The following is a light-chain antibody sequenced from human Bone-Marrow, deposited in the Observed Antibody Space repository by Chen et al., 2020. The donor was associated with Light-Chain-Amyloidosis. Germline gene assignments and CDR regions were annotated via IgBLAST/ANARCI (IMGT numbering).Light chain of an antibody. Sequence: QSALTQPASVSGAPGQSITISCTGTSSDVGCDNHVSWYQQHPDKAPKLMIYEVTHRPSWVPDRFSGFKSDNTASLTISGLQTEDEADYFCSSYTITNTLVFGSGTRVTVL. CDR1: SSDVGCDNH. CDR3: SSYTITNTLV. V-gene: IGLV2-14*01. J-gene: IGLJ1*01. CDR2: EVT.